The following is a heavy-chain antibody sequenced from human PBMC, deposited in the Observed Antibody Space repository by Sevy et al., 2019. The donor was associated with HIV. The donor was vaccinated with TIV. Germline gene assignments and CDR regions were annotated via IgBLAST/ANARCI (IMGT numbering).Heavy chain of an antibody. D-gene: IGHD4-17*01. CDR3: AKDPIKTHGDPNYYYYYMDV. CDR2: ISGSGGST. CDR1: GFTFSSYA. Sequence: GGSLRLSCAASGFTFSSYAMSWVRQAPGKGLEWVSAISGSGGSTYYVDSVKGRFTISRDNSKNTLYLQMNSLRAEDTAVYYCAKDPIKTHGDPNYYYYYMDVWGKGTTVTVSS. V-gene: IGHV3-23*01. J-gene: IGHJ6*03.